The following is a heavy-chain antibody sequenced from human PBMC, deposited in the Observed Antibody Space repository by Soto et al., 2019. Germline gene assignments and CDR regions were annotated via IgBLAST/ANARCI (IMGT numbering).Heavy chain of an antibody. D-gene: IGHD2-8*01. CDR2: IYPGDFDI. J-gene: IGHJ6*02. CDR3: ARRSRYAVGVYGMDV. V-gene: IGHV5-51*01. Sequence: GESLKISCKGSGYKFIDYWIGWVRQVPGKGLEWMGSIYPGDFDIKYGPSFHGQVTISADKSITTVYLHWSGLKASDTAMYYCARRSRYAVGVYGMDVWGQGTTVTVSS. CDR1: GYKFIDYW.